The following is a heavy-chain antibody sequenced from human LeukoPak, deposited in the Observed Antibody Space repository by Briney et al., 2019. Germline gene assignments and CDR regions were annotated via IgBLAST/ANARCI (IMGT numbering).Heavy chain of an antibody. CDR2: ILSSSSTI. CDR1: GFTFSSYS. Sequence: TGGSLRLSCAASGFTFSSYSMNWVRQVPGKGLEWLSYILSSSSTIYYADSVKGRFTISRDNAKNSLYLQMNSLRAEDTAVYYCAKDPNGDYVGAFDFWGQGTMVNVSS. V-gene: IGHV3-48*04. D-gene: IGHD4-17*01. CDR3: AKDPNGDYVGAFDF. J-gene: IGHJ3*01.